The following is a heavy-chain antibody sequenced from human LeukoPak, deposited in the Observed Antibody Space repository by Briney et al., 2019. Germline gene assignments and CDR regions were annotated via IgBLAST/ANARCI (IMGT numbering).Heavy chain of an antibody. CDR1: GYTFTSYG. Sequence: ASVKVSCKASGYTFTSYGISWVRQAPGQGLEWMGWISAYNGNTNYAQKLQGRVTMTTDTSTSTAYTELRSLTSDDTALYYCARSSLGTITAGPFDYWGQGTLVTVSS. CDR2: ISAYNGNT. D-gene: IGHD5-12*01. CDR3: ARSSLGTITAGPFDY. J-gene: IGHJ4*02. V-gene: IGHV1-18*01.